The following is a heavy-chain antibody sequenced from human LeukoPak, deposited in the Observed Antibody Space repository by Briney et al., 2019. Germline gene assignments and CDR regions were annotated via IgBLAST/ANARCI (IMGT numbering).Heavy chain of an antibody. V-gene: IGHV3-21*01. CDR3: ARENGGSGDY. Sequence: VGSLRLSCAATEFTFSSYSMNWVGQAQGTWLEWVSSISSSSSYIYYADSVKGRFTISRDNAKNSLYLQMNSLRAEDTAVYYCARENGGSGDYWGQGTLVTVSS. CDR1: EFTFSSYS. CDR2: ISSSSSYI. D-gene: IGHD2-8*01. J-gene: IGHJ4*02.